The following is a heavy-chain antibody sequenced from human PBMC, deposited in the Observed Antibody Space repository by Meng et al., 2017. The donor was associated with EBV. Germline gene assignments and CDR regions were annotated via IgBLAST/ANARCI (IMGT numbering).Heavy chain of an antibody. CDR3: ASVYGYSLEEYIDH. J-gene: IGHJ4*02. CDR1: GGSISTSGYS. V-gene: IGHV4-30-2*01. D-gene: IGHD2-15*01. CDR2: IYDAGST. Sequence: QLHLRESGSGLVTPSQTWALTSAVSGGSISTSGYSWSWIRQPPGKGLEWIGYIYDAGSTYFNPSLRSRLTLSVDRAKNQFSLKLSSMTAADTAVYYCASVYGYSLEEYIDHWGQGTLVTVSS.